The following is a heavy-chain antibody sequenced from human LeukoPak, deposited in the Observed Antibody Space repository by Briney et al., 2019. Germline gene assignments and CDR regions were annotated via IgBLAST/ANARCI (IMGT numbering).Heavy chain of an antibody. CDR3: AKQGYYDSSGYFDP. V-gene: IGHV4-59*08. J-gene: IGHJ5*02. D-gene: IGHD3-22*01. Sequence: SETLSLTCTVSGGSLISYYWNWIRQPPGKGLEWIGYINSSGSTKYNPSLKSRVTISVDTSKNQFSLRLTSVTAADTAVYYCAKQGYYDSSGYFDPWGQGTLVTVSS. CDR1: GGSLISYY. CDR2: INSSGST.